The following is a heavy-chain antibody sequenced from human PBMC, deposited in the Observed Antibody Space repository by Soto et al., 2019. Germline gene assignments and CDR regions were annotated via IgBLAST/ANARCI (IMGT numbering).Heavy chain of an antibody. J-gene: IGHJ3*02. CDR2: ISAYNGNT. Sequence: ASVKVSCKASGYTFTRYGISWVRQAPGQGLEWMGWISAYNGNTNYAQKLQGRVTMTTDTSTSTAYMELRSLRSDDTAVYYCAREGSTPEEIQLSLRGDDAFDIWGQGTMVTVXS. V-gene: IGHV1-18*01. CDR3: AREGSTPEEIQLSLRGDDAFDI. D-gene: IGHD5-18*01. CDR1: GYTFTRYG.